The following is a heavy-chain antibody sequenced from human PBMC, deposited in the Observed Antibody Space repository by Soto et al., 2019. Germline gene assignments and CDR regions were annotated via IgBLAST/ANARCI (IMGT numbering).Heavy chain of an antibody. V-gene: IGHV4-30-4*02. CDR3: AREVGNKQQGADGFDI. CDR2: IHYTGNA. D-gene: IGHD1-26*01. CDR1: VPTVSRDHYF. Sequence: PSDNLPHTCSVSVPTVSRDHYFPRLLRQSPGKGLEWIAYIHYTGNAYYNPSLQSRVIISVDTSKNQVSLKVNSVTAADTAVYYCAREVGNKQQGADGFDIWGQGTMVT. J-gene: IGHJ3*02.